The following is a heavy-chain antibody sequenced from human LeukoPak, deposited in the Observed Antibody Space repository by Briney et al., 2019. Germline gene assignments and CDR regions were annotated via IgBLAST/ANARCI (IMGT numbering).Heavy chain of an antibody. Sequence: ASVTVSCTASGYTFTSYGISWVRQAPGQGLEWMGWISAYNGNTNYAQKLQGRVTMTTDTSTSTAYMELRSLRSDDTAVYYCARVPRVVVIDYWGQGTLVTVSS. CDR1: GYTFTSYG. V-gene: IGHV1-18*01. CDR2: ISAYNGNT. J-gene: IGHJ4*02. D-gene: IGHD3-22*01. CDR3: ARVPRVVVIDY.